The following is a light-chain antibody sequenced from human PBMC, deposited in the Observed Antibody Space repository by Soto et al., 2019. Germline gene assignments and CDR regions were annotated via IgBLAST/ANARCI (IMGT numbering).Light chain of an antibody. CDR3: QQYCSSPFT. CDR1: QSVSSSY. CDR2: GAF. J-gene: IGKJ3*01. V-gene: IGKV3-20*01. Sequence: EIVLTQSPGTLSLSPGERATLSCRASQSVSSSYLAWYQQKPGQAPRLLIYGAFRRATGIPDRFSGSGSGTDFTLTISRLEPEDFAVYYCQQYCSSPFTFGPGTKGDIK.